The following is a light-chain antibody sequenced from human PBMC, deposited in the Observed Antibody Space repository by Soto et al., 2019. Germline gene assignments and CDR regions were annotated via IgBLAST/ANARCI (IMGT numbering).Light chain of an antibody. J-gene: IGKJ3*01. CDR3: QQYYSTPFT. CDR1: QSVLYSPNNKNY. V-gene: IGKV4-1*01. Sequence: DIVMTQSPDSLAVALGERATINCKSSQSVLYSPNNKNYLAWYQKKPGQPPKLLIYWASTRESGVPDRFSGSGSGPDFTLTISSLQAEDVAVYYCQQYYSTPFTFGPGTKVDIK. CDR2: WAS.